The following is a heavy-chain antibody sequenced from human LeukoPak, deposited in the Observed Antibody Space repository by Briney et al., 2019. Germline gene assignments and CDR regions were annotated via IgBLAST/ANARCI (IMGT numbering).Heavy chain of an antibody. V-gene: IGHV4-4*07. CDR2: IYTSGST. CDR1: GGSISSYY. J-gene: IGHJ5*02. Sequence: PSETLSLTCTVSGGSISSYYWSWIRQPAGKGLEWIGRIYTSGSTKYNPSLKSRVTMSADTSKNQFSLKLSSVTAADTAVYYCARSGYCSSTSCYRPGWFDPWGQGTLVTVSS. CDR3: ARSGYCSSTSCYRPGWFDP. D-gene: IGHD2-2*03.